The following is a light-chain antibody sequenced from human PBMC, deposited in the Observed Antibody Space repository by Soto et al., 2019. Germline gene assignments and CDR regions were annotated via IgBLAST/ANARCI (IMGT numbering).Light chain of an antibody. CDR3: QQSYSTRWT. Sequence: DIQMTQSPSSLSASVGDRVTITCRASQSISSYLNWYQQKPGKAPKLLIYGASSLQSGVPSRFSGSGSWTDCTLTISSLQPEDFATYDCQQSYSTRWTFGHVTKVEIK. J-gene: IGKJ1*01. CDR1: QSISSY. V-gene: IGKV1-39*01. CDR2: GAS.